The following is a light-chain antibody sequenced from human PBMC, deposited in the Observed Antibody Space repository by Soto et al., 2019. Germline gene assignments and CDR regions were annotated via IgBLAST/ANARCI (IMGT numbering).Light chain of an antibody. V-gene: IGKV1-9*01. CDR2: AAS. Sequence: DLQLTPSPSFLSASVGDRVTITCRASQGLSSDLAWYQQKPGKAPKLLIYAASTLQSGVPSRFSGSGSGTEFTLTISSLQPEDFATYYCQQLNSYPITFGQGTRLEIK. CDR1: QGLSSD. J-gene: IGKJ5*01. CDR3: QQLNSYPIT.